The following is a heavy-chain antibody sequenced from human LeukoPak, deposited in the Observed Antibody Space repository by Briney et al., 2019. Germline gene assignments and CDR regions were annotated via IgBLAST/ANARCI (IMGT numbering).Heavy chain of an antibody. CDR2: INHSGST. Sequence: SETLSLTCAVYGGSFSGYYWSWIRQPPGKGLEWIGEINHSGSTNYNPSLKSRVTISVDTSKNQFSLKLSSVTAADTAVYYCARGTSTEKQQLDYWGQGTLVTVSS. D-gene: IGHD6-13*01. V-gene: IGHV4-34*01. J-gene: IGHJ4*02. CDR3: ARGTSTEKQQLDY. CDR1: GGSFSGYY.